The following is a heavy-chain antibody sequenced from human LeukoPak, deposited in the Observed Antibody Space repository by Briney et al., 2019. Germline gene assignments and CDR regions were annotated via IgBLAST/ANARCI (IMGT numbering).Heavy chain of an antibody. D-gene: IGHD3-22*01. CDR2: ISSSRSYI. CDR1: GFTFSSYE. CDR3: ARVADLEYYYDSSGENAFDI. Sequence: GGSLRLSCAASGFTFSSYEMNWVRQAPGKGLEWVSSISSSRSYIFYADSVKGRFTVSRDNAKNSLYLQMNSLRAEDTAVYYCARVADLEYYYDSSGENAFDIWGQGTMVAVSS. J-gene: IGHJ3*02. V-gene: IGHV3-21*01.